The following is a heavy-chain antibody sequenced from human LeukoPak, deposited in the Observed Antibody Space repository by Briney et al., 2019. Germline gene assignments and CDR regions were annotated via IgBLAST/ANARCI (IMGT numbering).Heavy chain of an antibody. Sequence: GSLRLSCAASEFTFSSYAMHWVRQAPGKGLEWVSLISWDGGGTYYADTVKGRFTISRDNSKNSLYLQMNSLRAENTAVYYCARTYYYDRSGYYDGRYAFDIWGQEGMVTLSS. D-gene: IGHD3-22*01. V-gene: IGHV3-43D*03. J-gene: IGHJ3*02. CDR2: ISWDGGGT. CDR3: ARTYYYDRSGYYDGRYAFDI. CDR1: EFTFSSYA.